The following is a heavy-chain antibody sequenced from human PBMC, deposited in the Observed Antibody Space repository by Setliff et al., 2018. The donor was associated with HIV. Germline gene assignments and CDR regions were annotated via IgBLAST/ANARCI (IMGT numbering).Heavy chain of an antibody. J-gene: IGHJ4*02. CDR3: AKTIGRYFDIFDN. Sequence: LSLTCTVSGGSISSTSYYWGWIRQPPGTGLEWIGSISSSGNTYYNPSLKRRVTTSVDTPKNQFSLKLNSVTAADTAVYYCAKTIGRYFDIFDNWGQGTLVTVSS. CDR1: GGSISSTSYY. D-gene: IGHD3-9*01. V-gene: IGHV4-39*01. CDR2: ISSSGNT.